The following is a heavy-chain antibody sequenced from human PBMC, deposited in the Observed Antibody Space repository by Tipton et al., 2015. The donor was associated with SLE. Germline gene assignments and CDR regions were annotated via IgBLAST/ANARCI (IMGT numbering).Heavy chain of an antibody. J-gene: IGHJ4*02. CDR1: GFTFSDFW. CDR2: ISSSGTYI. V-gene: IGHV3-21*01. CDR3: ASKPSTLYCGCDCSEY. D-gene: IGHD2-21*01. Sequence: SLRLSCAASGFTFSDFWMYWVRQAPGKGLVWVSSISSSGTYIYYADSVKGRFAISRDNAKNSLYLQMNSLRAEDTAVYFCASKPSTLYCGCDCSEYLGQGTLVTVSS.